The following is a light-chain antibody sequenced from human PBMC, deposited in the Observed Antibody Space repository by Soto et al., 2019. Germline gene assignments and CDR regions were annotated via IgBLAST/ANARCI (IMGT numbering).Light chain of an antibody. CDR2: GAS. CDR1: QSVSSSY. CDR3: QQHGSSPRT. V-gene: IGKV3-20*01. Sequence: EIVLTQSPSTLSLSPGERVTLSCRASQSVSSSYLAWYQQKPGQAPRLLLYGASSRATGIPDRFSGSGSGTDFTLTISRLEPEDFAVYYCQQHGSSPRTFGQGTKVEIK. J-gene: IGKJ1*01.